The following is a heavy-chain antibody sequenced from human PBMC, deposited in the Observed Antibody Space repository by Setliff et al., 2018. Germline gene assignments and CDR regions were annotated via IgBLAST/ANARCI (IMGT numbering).Heavy chain of an antibody. V-gene: IGHV1-18*01. CDR2: IRNYNANI. CDR3: ARESDYYGSGNFYVADH. CDR1: GYTFTSYG. Sequence: GASVKVSCKASGYTFTSYGISWVRQAPGQGLEWMGWIRNYNANINYTENVQGRVTMTTETSTSTAYMELRGLTPDDTAVYYCARESDYYGSGNFYVADHWGQGTLVTVSS. D-gene: IGHD3-10*01. J-gene: IGHJ4*02.